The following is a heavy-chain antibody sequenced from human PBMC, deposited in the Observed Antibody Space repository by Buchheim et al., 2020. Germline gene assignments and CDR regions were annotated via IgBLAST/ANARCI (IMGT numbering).Heavy chain of an antibody. V-gene: IGHV1-46*01. J-gene: IGHJ5*02. CDR3: ARSSYYYGSGSFQDLFDP. Sequence: QVQLVQSGAEVKKPGASVKVSCKASGYTFTSYYMHWVRQAPGQGLEWMGIINPSGGSTSYAQKFQGRVTMTRDTSTSTVYMELSNLRSEDTAVYYCARSSYYYGSGSFQDLFDPWGQGTL. CDR1: GYTFTSYY. D-gene: IGHD3-10*01. CDR2: INPSGGST.